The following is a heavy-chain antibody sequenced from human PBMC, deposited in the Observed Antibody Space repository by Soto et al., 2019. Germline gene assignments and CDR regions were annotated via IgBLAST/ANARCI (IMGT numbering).Heavy chain of an antibody. CDR1: GDSVSSNSAS. CDR2: TYYRSNWHD. Sequence: QTLSLTCAISGDSVSSNSASWNWIRQSPSRGLEWLGRTYYRSNWHDDYAVSVKSRITINPDTSKNQFSLQLKSVTPEDTAVYYCARSHGLYSGTFFDYWGQGALVTVS. J-gene: IGHJ4*02. V-gene: IGHV6-1*01. CDR3: ARSHGLYSGTFFDY. D-gene: IGHD6-13*01.